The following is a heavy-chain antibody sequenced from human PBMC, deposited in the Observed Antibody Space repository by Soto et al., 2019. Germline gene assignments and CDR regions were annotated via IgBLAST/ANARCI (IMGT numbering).Heavy chain of an antibody. Sequence: GGSLRLSCAASGFGFDGYAMHWVRQAPGKGLEWVAGISWNSGTIGYADSVKGRFTISRDNAKNSLYLQMNSLRVEDTALYYCAKDTRLRFYGMDVWGQGTTVTVSS. D-gene: IGHD5-12*01. CDR1: GFGFDGYA. J-gene: IGHJ6*02. CDR2: ISWNSGTI. CDR3: AKDTRLRFYGMDV. V-gene: IGHV3-9*01.